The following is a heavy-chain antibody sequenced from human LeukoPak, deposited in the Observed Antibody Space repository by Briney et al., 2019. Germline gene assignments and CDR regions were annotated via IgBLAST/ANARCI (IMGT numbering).Heavy chain of an antibody. D-gene: IGHD2/OR15-2a*01. V-gene: IGHV4-59*01. Sequence: SETLSLTCAVSGGSISGYYWSWIRQSPGRGLEYIGHIYYNGRTDYNPSLKSRVTISVDTSRNQFSLRLNSVTAADTAVYFCARWYCNRGTCYYLGYWGQGTLVTVSS. CDR2: IYYNGRT. CDR1: GGSISGYY. J-gene: IGHJ4*02. CDR3: ARWYCNRGTCYYLGY.